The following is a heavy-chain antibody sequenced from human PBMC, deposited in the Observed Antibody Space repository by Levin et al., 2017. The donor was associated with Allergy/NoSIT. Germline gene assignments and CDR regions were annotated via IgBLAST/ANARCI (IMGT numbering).Heavy chain of an antibody. J-gene: IGHJ4*02. CDR1: GLSFSDYG. V-gene: IGHV3-30*03. CDR2: ITSDGTNK. CDR3: ASRGSFDH. Sequence: GESLKISCSASGLSFSDYGMHWVRQAPDSGLEWVTLITSDGTNKFYADSVKGRFIVSRDNSRNLLFLQLNSLRPEDTAVYYCASRGSFDHWVQGTLVTVSS. D-gene: IGHD3-10*01.